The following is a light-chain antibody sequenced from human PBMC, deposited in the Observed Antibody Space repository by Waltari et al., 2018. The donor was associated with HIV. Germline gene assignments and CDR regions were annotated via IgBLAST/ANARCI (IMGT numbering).Light chain of an antibody. CDR3: SSYTSSSTLE. CDR1: SSDVGGYNY. CDR2: EVS. V-gene: IGLV2-14*01. J-gene: IGLJ2*01. Sequence: QSALTQPASVPGSPGQSIPISCTGTSSDVGGYNYVSWYQQHPGKAPKLMIYEVSNRPSGVSNRFSGSKSGNTASLTISGLQAEDEADYYCSSYTSSSTLEFGGGTKLTVL.